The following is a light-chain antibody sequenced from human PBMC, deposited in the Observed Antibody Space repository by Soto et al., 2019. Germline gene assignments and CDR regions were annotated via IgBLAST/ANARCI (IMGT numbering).Light chain of an antibody. V-gene: IGKV1-39*01. J-gene: IGKJ2*01. CDR3: QLSHTYPYI. CDR1: QSIGTY. Sequence: DIQMTQSPSSLAASVGDRVTITCRASQSIGTYLNWYQHKIGTAPKLLIYAASSLQSGVPSRFSGSGSGTDFPLTISSLQPEDFATYYCQLSHTYPYIFGQGTKVEIK. CDR2: AAS.